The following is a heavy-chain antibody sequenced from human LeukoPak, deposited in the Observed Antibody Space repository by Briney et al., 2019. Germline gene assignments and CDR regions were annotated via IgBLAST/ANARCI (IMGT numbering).Heavy chain of an antibody. CDR3: ANLREDGSGSCYRSFDY. CDR2: IKKDGSEI. D-gene: IGHD3-10*01. Sequence: GSLRLSCDVFGFTFGINSMTWVRRAPGKGLEWLATIKKDGSEIFYVNSVKGRFTISRDNAKNSLYLQMSSLRAEDTAVYYCANLREDGSGSCYRSFDYWGQGQLVTVSS. V-gene: IGHV3-7*01. CDR1: GFTFGINS. J-gene: IGHJ4*02.